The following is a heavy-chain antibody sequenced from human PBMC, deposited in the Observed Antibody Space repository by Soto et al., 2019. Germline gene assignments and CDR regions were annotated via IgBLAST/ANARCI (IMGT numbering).Heavy chain of an antibody. V-gene: IGHV3-23*01. CDR2: ISGSGGST. CDR3: VTEAECSIRACSTVSAFLLNLASDL. Sequence: PGKGLEWVSAISGSGGSTYYADSVKGRFTISRDNSKNTLYLQMNRLRAEDTAVYFFVTEAECSIRACSTVSAFLLNLASDL. J-gene: IGHJ2*01. D-gene: IGHD2-21*01.